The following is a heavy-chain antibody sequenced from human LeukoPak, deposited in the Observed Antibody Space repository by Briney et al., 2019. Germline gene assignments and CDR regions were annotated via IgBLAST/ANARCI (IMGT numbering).Heavy chain of an antibody. CDR1: GFTFSSYA. V-gene: IGHV3-23*01. Sequence: GGSLRLSCAASGFTFSSYAMSWVRRAPGKGLEWVSAISGSGGSTYYADSVKGRFTISRDNSKNTLYLQMNSLRAEDTAVYYCAKSNLRNVDTAGGPLDYWGQGTLVTVSS. D-gene: IGHD5-18*01. CDR3: AKSNLRNVDTAGGPLDY. J-gene: IGHJ4*02. CDR2: ISGSGGST.